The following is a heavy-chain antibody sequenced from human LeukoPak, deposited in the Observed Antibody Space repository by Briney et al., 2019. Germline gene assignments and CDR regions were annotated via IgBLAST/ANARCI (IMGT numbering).Heavy chain of an antibody. Sequence: PGRSLRLSCAASGFTFRSYGMHWVRQAPGKGLEWVAVISYDGTNKYYGDSVKGRFTISRDNSKNTLYPQMNSLRAEDTAVYYCAKDRYVLRYFDWLPFDYWGQGTLVTVSS. J-gene: IGHJ4*02. CDR2: ISYDGTNK. CDR3: AKDRYVLRYFDWLPFDY. D-gene: IGHD3-9*01. V-gene: IGHV3-30*18. CDR1: GFTFRSYG.